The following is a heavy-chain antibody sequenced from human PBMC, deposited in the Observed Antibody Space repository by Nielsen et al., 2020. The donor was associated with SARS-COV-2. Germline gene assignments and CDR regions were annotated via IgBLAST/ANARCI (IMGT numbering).Heavy chain of an antibody. V-gene: IGHV1-18*01. D-gene: IGHD2-15*01. CDR1: GYTFTSYG. CDR3: ARAVVVVVAATVHYYYYSMDV. J-gene: IGHJ6*02. Sequence: ASVKVSCKASGYTFTSYGISWVRQAPGQGLEWMGWISAYNGNTNYAQKLQGRVTMTTDTSTSTAYMELRSLRSDDTAVYYCARAVVVVVAATVHYYYYSMDVWGQGTTVTVSS. CDR2: ISAYNGNT.